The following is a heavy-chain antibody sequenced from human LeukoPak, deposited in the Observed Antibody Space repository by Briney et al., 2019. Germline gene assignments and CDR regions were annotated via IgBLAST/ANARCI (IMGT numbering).Heavy chain of an antibody. V-gene: IGHV4-31*03. D-gene: IGHD3-22*01. J-gene: IGHJ4*02. CDR3: ARAHYDSSGYYFDY. CDR2: IYYSGST. Sequence: SETLSLTCTVSGGSISSGGYYWSWIRQHPGKGLEWIGYIYYSGSTYYNPSLKSRVTISVDTSKNQFSLKVSSVTAADTAVYHCARAHYDSSGYYFDYWGQGTLVTVSS. CDR1: GGSISSGGYY.